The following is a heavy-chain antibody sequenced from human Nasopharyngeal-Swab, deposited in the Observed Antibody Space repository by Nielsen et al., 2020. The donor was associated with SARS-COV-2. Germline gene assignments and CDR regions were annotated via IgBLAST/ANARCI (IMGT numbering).Heavy chain of an antibody. J-gene: IGHJ4*02. CDR3: ARLGPAVAGSFDY. D-gene: IGHD6-19*01. CDR2: ISTYTGNT. CDR1: GYTFTSHG. V-gene: IGHV1-18*04. Sequence: ASVKVSCKASGYTFTSHGITWVRQAPGQGLEWMGWISTYTGNTNYAQKLQGRVTMTTDTSTSTAYMELRSLKSDDTAVYSCARLGPAVAGSFDYWGQGILVTVSS.